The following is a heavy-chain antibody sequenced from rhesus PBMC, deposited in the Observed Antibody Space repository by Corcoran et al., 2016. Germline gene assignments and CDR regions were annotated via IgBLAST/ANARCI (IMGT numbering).Heavy chain of an antibody. CDR2: SYGGGGST. V-gene: IGHV4-160*01. CDR1: GGSISDSYY. CDR3: AREVPGIAAAGSFDY. D-gene: IGHD6-25*01. J-gene: IGHJ4*01. Sequence: QVQLQESGPGLVKPSETLSLTCTVSGGSISDSYYWSWIRQPPGKGLEWMGRSYGGGGSTNCNPSLKSRGTISRDTSKNQFSLKLSSVTAADTAVYYCAREVPGIAAAGSFDYWGQGVLVTVSS.